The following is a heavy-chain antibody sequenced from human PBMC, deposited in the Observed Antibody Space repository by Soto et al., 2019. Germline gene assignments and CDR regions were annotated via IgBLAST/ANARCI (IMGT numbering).Heavy chain of an antibody. V-gene: IGHV3-30-3*01. D-gene: IGHD6-6*01. CDR1: GFTFSSYT. J-gene: IGHJ4*02. Sequence: DLVESGGGVVQPGRSLRLSCAASGFTFSSYTIHWVRQAPGTGLEWVAVMSYDGSHIYYADSVEGRFTISRDNSRNTLYLQMNSLRVEDTAVYYCARGFVGSSSFYSFDYWGQGTLVTVSS. CDR2: MSYDGSHI. CDR3: ARGFVGSSSFYSFDY.